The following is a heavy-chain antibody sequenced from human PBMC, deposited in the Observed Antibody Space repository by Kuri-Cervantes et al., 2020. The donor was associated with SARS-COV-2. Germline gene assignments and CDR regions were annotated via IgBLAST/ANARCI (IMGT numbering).Heavy chain of an antibody. J-gene: IGHJ6*02. D-gene: IGHD3-10*01. CDR1: GYTFSVYY. V-gene: IGHV1-2*04. CDR2: INPNSGGT. Sequence: ASVKVSCKASGYTFSVYYMYWVRQAPGRGLEWMGWINPNSGGTNYAQKFQGWVTMTRDTSIRTAYMELSRLRSDDTAVYYCARGMVRGIIQYYYYAMDVWGQGTTVTVSS. CDR3: ARGMVRGIIQYYYYAMDV.